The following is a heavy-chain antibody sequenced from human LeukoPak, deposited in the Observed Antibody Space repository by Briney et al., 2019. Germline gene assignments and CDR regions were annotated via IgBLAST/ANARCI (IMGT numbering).Heavy chain of an antibody. CDR2: INPSGGST. Sequence: ASVKVSCKASGYTFTSYYMHWVRQAPGQGLEWMGIINPSGGSTSYAQKFQGRVTMTRDTSTSTVYMELGSLRSEDTAVYYWARGPSLVVVTAIPFDYWGQGTLVTVSS. D-gene: IGHD2-21*02. CDR1: GYTFTSYY. J-gene: IGHJ4*02. V-gene: IGHV1-46*01. CDR3: ARGPSLVVVTAIPFDY.